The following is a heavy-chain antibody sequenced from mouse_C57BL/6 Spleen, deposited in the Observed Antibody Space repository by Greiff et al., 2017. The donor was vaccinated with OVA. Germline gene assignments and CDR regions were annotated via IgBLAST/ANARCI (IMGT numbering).Heavy chain of an antibody. J-gene: IGHJ2*01. D-gene: IGHD1-1*01. CDR3: ARSYGSSYHYFDY. Sequence: VQVVESGPELVKPGASVKISCKASGYAFSSSWMNWVKQRPGKGLEWIGRIYPGAGDTNYNGKFKGKATLTADKSSSTAYMQLSSLTSEDSAVYFCARSYGSSYHYFDYWGQGTTLTVSS. CDR2: IYPGAGDT. CDR1: GYAFSSSW. V-gene: IGHV1-82*01.